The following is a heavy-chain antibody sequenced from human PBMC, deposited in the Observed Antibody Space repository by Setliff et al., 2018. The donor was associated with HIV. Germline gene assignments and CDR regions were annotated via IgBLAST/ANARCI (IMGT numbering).Heavy chain of an antibody. CDR1: GFTFSSYA. D-gene: IGHD5-12*01. CDR3: AKVGREYNGYDLTFDS. V-gene: IGHV3-30*02. CDR2: TWYDGRTT. J-gene: IGHJ4*02. Sequence: GSLRLSCAASGFTFSSYAMSWVRQSPGKGLEWVALTWYDGRTTYYADSVKGRFTISRDNSKNTLNLQMNTLRAEDTAMYYCAKVGREYNGYDLTFDSWGQGTLVTVSS.